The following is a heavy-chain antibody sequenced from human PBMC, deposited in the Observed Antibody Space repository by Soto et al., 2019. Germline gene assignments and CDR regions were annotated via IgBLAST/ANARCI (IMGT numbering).Heavy chain of an antibody. V-gene: IGHV1-3*01. CDR2: INAGNGNT. CDR1: GYTFTSYA. D-gene: IGHD5-12*01. J-gene: IGHJ3*02. Sequence: ASVKVSCKASGYTFTSYAMHWVRQAPGQRLEWMGWINAGNGNTKYSQKFQGRVTMTRDTSASTAYMELSSLRSEDTAVYYCARVEMATIKGNAFDIWGQGTMVTVSS. CDR3: ARVEMATIKGNAFDI.